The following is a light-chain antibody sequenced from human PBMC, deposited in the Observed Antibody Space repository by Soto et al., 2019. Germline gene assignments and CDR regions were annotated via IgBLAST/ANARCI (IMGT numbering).Light chain of an antibody. J-gene: IGLJ3*02. Sequence: QSVLTQAPSASGTTGQRVTISCSGSSSNIGSRTVNWYQQLPGTAPKLLIYATNQRPSGVPDRFSGSKSGTSASLAISGLQSEDEAHYYCAAWDDSLNGWVFGGGTQLTVL. CDR2: ATN. V-gene: IGLV1-44*01. CDR3: AAWDDSLNGWV. CDR1: SSNIGSRT.